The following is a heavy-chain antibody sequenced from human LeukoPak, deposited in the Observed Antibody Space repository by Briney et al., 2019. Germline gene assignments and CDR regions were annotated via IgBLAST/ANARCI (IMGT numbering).Heavy chain of an antibody. CDR2: IYYSGST. CDR3: ARGSLGLVTGPNYYYYYGMDV. J-gene: IGHJ6*02. D-gene: IGHD2-21*02. V-gene: IGHV4-59*12. Sequence: PSETLSLTCTVSGGSISSYYWSWIRQPPGKGLEWIGYIYYSGSTNYNPSLKSRVTISVDTSKNQFSLKLSSVTAADTAVYYCARGSLGLVTGPNYYYYYGMDVWGQGTTVTVSS. CDR1: GGSISSYY.